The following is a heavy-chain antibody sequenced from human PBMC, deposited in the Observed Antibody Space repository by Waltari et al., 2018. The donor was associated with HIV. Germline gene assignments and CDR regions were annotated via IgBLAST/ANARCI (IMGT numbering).Heavy chain of an antibody. Sequence: GPGLVKPSETLSLTCTVSGGSISSYYWSWIRQPPGKGLEWIGYIYYSGSTNYNPSLKSRVTISVDTSKNQFSLKLSSVTAADTAVYYCARSRYYYGSGSYYSTFDYWGQGTLVTVSS. J-gene: IGHJ4*02. D-gene: IGHD3-10*01. CDR3: ARSRYYYGSGSYYSTFDY. CDR1: GGSISSYY. V-gene: IGHV4-59*01. CDR2: IYYSGST.